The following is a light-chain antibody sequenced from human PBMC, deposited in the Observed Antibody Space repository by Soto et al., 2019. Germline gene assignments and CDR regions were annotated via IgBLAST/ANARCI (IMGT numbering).Light chain of an antibody. CDR2: GAS. CDR1: QGIRND. Sequence: AIQMTQSPSSLSASVGDRVTITCRASQGIRNDLAWYQQKPGKAPKLLIYGASNLQSGVPSRFSGSGSGTDFTFTISSLQTEDVATYYCLQDDNYPRTFGQGTQVEIK. V-gene: IGKV1-6*01. J-gene: IGKJ1*01. CDR3: LQDDNYPRT.